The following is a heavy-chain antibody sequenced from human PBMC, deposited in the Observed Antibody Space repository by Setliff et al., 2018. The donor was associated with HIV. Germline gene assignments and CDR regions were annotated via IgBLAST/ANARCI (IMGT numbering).Heavy chain of an antibody. CDR1: GYTFTTYG. D-gene: IGHD3-10*01. V-gene: IGHV1-18*04. J-gene: IGHJ6*02. Sequence: GASVKVSCKASGYTFTTYGVNWVRQAPGQGLEWMGWINSYNGNTKFAQKFQGRVTMTTETSTTTAFTELGSLKADDTGIYYCSRSGVPPYYYYGMDVWGQGTTVTVSS. CDR3: SRSGVPPYYYYGMDV. CDR2: INSYNGNT.